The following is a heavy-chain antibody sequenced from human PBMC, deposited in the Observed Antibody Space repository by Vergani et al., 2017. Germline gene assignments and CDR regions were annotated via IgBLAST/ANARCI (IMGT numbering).Heavy chain of an antibody. CDR2: VNPNSGGT. CDR1: GFTFSGYY. V-gene: IGHV1-2*02. Sequence: QVQLVQSGAEVKKPGASVKVSCKTSGFTFSGYYIHWVRQAPGQGLEWMGWVNPNSGGTNYAQKFQGRVTMTRDTSINTAYMELNRLKSVDTAMYYCARDTRGGEWSGGYWGQGTLVTVSS. J-gene: IGHJ4*02. D-gene: IGHD3-16*01. CDR3: ARDTRGGEWSGGY.